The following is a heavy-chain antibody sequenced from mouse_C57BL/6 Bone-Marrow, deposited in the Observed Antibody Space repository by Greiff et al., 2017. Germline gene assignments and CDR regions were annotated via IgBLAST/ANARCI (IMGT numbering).Heavy chain of an antibody. D-gene: IGHD2-4*01. CDR3: ARWGLRGYAMDY. J-gene: IGHJ4*01. CDR1: GYTFTSYW. V-gene: IGHV1-50*01. CDR2: IDPSDSYT. Sequence: QVQLQQPGAELVKPGASVKLSCKASGYTFTSYWMQWVKQRPGQGLEWIGEIDPSDSYTNYNQKFKGKATLTVDTSSSTAYMQLSSLTSEDSAVYYCARWGLRGYAMDYWGQGTSDTVSS.